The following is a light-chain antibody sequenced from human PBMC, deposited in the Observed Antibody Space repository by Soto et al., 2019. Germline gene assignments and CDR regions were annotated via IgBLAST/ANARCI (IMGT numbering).Light chain of an antibody. CDR1: QSVSSY. CDR3: QQYNNWPRT. J-gene: IGKJ1*01. Sequence: IVMTQSPATLSLSPGERATLSCRASQSVSSYVAWYQQKPGQAPRLLIYGASTRATGIPARFSGSGSVTDFTLTISSLQSEDFAGYYCQQYNNWPRTVGRGTKVEIK. V-gene: IGKV3-15*01. CDR2: GAS.